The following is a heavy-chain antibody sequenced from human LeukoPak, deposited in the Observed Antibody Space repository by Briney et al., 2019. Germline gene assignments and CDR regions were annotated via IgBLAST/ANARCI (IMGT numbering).Heavy chain of an antibody. CDR3: AKDRVGQWLVPKYYFDY. CDR1: GFTFSNAW. Sequence: GGSLRLSCAASGFTFSNAWMSWVRQAPGKGLEWVGRIKSKTDGGTTDYAAPVKGRFTISRDDSKNTLYLQMNSLRAEDTAVYYCAKDRVGQWLVPKYYFDYWGQGTLVTVSP. D-gene: IGHD6-19*01. CDR2: IKSKTDGGTT. V-gene: IGHV3-15*01. J-gene: IGHJ4*02.